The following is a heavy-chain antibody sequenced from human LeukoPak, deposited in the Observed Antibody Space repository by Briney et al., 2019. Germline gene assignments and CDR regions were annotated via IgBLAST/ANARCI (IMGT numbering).Heavy chain of an antibody. V-gene: IGHV3-23*01. J-gene: IGHJ4*02. Sequence: GGSLRLSCAASGFTFSSYAMSWVRQAPGKGLEWVSAISGSGGSTYYADSVKGRFTISRDNSKNTLYLQMDSLRAEDTAVYYCAKAPYYYDSSGYYSCDYWGQRTLVTVSS. CDR2: ISGSGGST. CDR1: GFTFSSYA. D-gene: IGHD3-22*01. CDR3: AKAPYYYDSSGYYSCDY.